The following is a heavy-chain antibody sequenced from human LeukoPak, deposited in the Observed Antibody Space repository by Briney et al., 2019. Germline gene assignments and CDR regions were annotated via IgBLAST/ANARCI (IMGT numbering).Heavy chain of an antibody. D-gene: IGHD2-2*01. Sequence: VSVKVSCKASGYTFTSYGISWVRQAPGQGLEWMGWISAYNGNTNYAQKLQGRVTMTTDTSTSTAYMELRSLRSDDTAVYYCARTDIVVVPAASDIWGQGTMVTVSS. CDR2: ISAYNGNT. CDR3: ARTDIVVVPAASDI. CDR1: GYTFTSYG. J-gene: IGHJ3*02. V-gene: IGHV1-18*01.